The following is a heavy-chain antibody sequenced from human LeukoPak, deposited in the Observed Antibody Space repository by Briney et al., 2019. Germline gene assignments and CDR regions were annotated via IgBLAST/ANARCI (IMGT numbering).Heavy chain of an antibody. CDR1: GFTFRSYT. V-gene: IGHV3-64*01. J-gene: IGHJ3*02. CDR2: ISSNGGST. Sequence: PGGSPSLSCAASGFTFRSYTMHWVRQAPRKGLEYVSAISSNGGSTNYANSVKGRFTISRDNSRNTLFLQMGSLRAEDMAVYYCARGIPGTDYYLDAFDIWGQGTMVSVSS. D-gene: IGHD3-22*01. CDR3: ARGIPGTDYYLDAFDI.